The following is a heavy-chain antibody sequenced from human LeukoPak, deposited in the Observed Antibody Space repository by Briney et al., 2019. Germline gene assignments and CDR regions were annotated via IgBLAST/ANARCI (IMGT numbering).Heavy chain of an antibody. CDR3: ARSKVYPNDY. V-gene: IGHV1-2*02. D-gene: IGHD1-14*01. Sequence: ASVKVSCKASGYTFTVFYMHWVRQAPGQGLEWMGWINPNSGGTNYAQKFQGRVTMTRDTSISTVYMELSRLSSDDTAVYYCARSKVYPNDYWGQGTLVTVSS. CDR2: INPNSGGT. J-gene: IGHJ4*02. CDR1: GYTFTVFY.